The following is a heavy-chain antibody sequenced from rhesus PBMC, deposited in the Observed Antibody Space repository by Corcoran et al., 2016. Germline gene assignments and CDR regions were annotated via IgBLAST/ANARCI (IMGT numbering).Heavy chain of an antibody. Sequence: EVQLVESGGGLVQPGGSLRVSCVASGFTFSDYGMQWVRQAPGKGLDWVAVITFDGSKKYYADSVKYRFTISRDNSKNMLFLQMNNLKLADTAVYYCARSYCSGGVCYFDYWGQGVLVTVSS. J-gene: IGHJ4*01. CDR1: GFTFSDYG. V-gene: IGHV3-54*02. CDR2: ITFDGSKK. D-gene: IGHD2-39*02. CDR3: ARSYCSGGVCYFDY.